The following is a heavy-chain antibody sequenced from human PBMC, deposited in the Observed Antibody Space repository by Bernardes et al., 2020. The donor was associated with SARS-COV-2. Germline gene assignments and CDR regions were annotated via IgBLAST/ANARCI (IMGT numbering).Heavy chain of an antibody. CDR3: AREINVGRNTDAFDL. V-gene: IGHV4-31*03. Sequence: SETLSLTCTVSGDSIGNDNVFWSWVRHHPGKGLEWIGYKSIRGTTYYNPSLKGRVTVSLDTSKNQFSLTLTSVTAADTATYYCAREINVGRNTDAFDLWGQGTLVTVSS. CDR2: KSIRGTT. J-gene: IGHJ3*01. CDR1: GDSIGNDNVF. D-gene: IGHD1-26*01.